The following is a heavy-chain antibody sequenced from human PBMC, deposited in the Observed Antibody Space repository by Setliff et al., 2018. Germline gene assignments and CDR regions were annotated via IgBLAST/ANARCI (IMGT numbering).Heavy chain of an antibody. V-gene: IGHV3-23*01. CDR2: IDQISRG. CDR1: GFTFRDYS. Sequence: PGGSLRLSCATSGFTFRDYSLTWVRQAPGKGLEWVSGIDQISRGYYPDSMKGRFTISRDNSRNTISLQINDLRVEDTATYYCATSTITTYYFDYWGHGTLVTVSS. J-gene: IGHJ4*01. D-gene: IGHD4-4*01. CDR3: ATSTITTYYFDY.